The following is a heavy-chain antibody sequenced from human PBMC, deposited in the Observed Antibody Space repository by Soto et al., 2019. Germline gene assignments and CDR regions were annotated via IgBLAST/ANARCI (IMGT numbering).Heavy chain of an antibody. Sequence: PSETLSLTCTVSGASISGFYWSWIRKSAGKGMKWIGRIYATGTTDYNPSLKSRVIMSVDTSKKQFSLKLRSVTAADTAVYYCVRDGTKTLRDWFDPWGQGISVTVSS. CDR3: VRDGTKTLRDWFDP. CDR1: GASISGFY. V-gene: IGHV4-4*07. CDR2: IYATGTT. D-gene: IGHD1-1*01. J-gene: IGHJ5*02.